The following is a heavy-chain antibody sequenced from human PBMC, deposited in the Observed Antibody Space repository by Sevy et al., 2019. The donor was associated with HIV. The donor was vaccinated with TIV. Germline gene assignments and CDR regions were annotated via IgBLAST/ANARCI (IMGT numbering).Heavy chain of an antibody. CDR3: ARDPRILVVVFELDI. Sequence: GGSLRLSCAASGFNFNRNVMHWVRQAPGKGLEWVALISYDGTNKYYADSVKGRFIISRDNSKNTLYLQMNSLRAEDTAVYYCARDPRILVVVFELDIWGHGTMVTVSS. D-gene: IGHD2-15*01. V-gene: IGHV3-30*04. CDR1: GFNFNRNV. J-gene: IGHJ3*02. CDR2: ISYDGTNK.